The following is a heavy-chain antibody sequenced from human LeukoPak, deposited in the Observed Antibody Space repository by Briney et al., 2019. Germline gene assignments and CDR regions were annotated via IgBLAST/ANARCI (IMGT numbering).Heavy chain of an antibody. CDR2: INSDGINT. CDR3: AKGYYFDILSGYSSLDS. Sequence: GGSLRLSCAASGFTFSNYWMHWVRQAPGKGLVWVSRINSDGINTSYADSVKGRFTISRDVSKNTLYLQMNSLRAEDTAAYYCAKGYYFDILSGYSSLDSWGQGTLVTVSS. D-gene: IGHD3-9*01. V-gene: IGHV3-74*01. CDR1: GFTFSNYW. J-gene: IGHJ4*02.